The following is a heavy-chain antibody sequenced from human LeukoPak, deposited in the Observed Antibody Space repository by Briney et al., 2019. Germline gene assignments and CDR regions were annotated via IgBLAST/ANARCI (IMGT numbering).Heavy chain of an antibody. CDR3: VRDPSQQHLAVNFDY. CDR2: IKQDGSEK. Sequence: GGSLRLSCAASGFIFSSYWMTWVRQAPGKGLEWVANIKQDGSEKNYVDSVKGRFTISRDNAKNSLYLQLNSLRAEDTAVYYCVRDPSQQHLAVNFDYWGQGTLVTVSS. CDR1: GFIFSSYW. V-gene: IGHV3-7*01. D-gene: IGHD6-13*01. J-gene: IGHJ4*02.